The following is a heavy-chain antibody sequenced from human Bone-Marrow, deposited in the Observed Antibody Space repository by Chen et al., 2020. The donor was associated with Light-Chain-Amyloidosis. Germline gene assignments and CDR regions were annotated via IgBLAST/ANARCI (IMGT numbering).Heavy chain of an antibody. CDR1: GGSFSGYY. Sequence: QVQLQQWGAGLLKPSETLSLTCAVYGGSFSGYYWSWIRQPPGKGLEWIGEINHSGSTNYNPSLKSRVTISVDTSKNQFSLKLSSVTAADTAVYYCVGGIRMAYGDYVFDYWGQGTLVTVSS. D-gene: IGHD4-17*01. J-gene: IGHJ4*02. CDR3: VGGIRMAYGDYVFDY. CDR2: INHSGST. V-gene: IGHV4-34*01.